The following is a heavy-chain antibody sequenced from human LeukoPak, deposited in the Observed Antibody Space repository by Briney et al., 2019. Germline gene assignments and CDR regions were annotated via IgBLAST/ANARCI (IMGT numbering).Heavy chain of an antibody. D-gene: IGHD3-10*01. J-gene: IGHJ3*02. CDR1: SASVSSYY. Sequence: SETLSLTCTISSASVSSYYWSWIRQPPGKGLEWIGYIYHSGSTNYNPSLKSRVTISVDTSKNQFSLKLSSVTAADTAVYYCARRGTYGSGSRGAFDIWGQGTMVTVSS. V-gene: IGHV4-59*08. CDR3: ARRGTYGSGSRGAFDI. CDR2: IYHSGST.